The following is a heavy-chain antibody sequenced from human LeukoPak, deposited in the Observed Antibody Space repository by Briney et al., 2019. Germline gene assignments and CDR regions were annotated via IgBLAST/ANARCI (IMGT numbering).Heavy chain of an antibody. CDR2: IYYSGST. CDR3: ARVGTYYYGSGRGVWFDP. V-gene: IGHV4-39*01. CDR1: GGSISSRSYY. Sequence: SETLSLTCTVSGGSISSRSYYWGWIRQPPGKGLEWIGSIYYSGSTYYNPSLKSRVTISVDTSKNQFSLKLSSVTAADTAVYYCARVGTYYYGSGRGVWFDPWGQGTLVTVSS. J-gene: IGHJ5*02. D-gene: IGHD3-10*01.